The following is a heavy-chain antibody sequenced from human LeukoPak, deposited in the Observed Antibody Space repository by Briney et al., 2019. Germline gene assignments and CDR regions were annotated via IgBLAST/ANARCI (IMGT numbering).Heavy chain of an antibody. CDR1: GFTFSSYA. CDR3: ARDRGGGDFWSGYYTGYYYYGMDV. Sequence: GGSLRLSCAASGFTFSSYAMHWVRQAPGKGLEWVAVISYDGSNKYYADSVKGRFTISRDNSKNTLYLQTNSLRAEDTAVYYCARDRGGGDFWSGYYTGYYYYGMDVWGQGTTVTVSS. D-gene: IGHD3-3*01. V-gene: IGHV3-30-3*01. CDR2: ISYDGSNK. J-gene: IGHJ6*02.